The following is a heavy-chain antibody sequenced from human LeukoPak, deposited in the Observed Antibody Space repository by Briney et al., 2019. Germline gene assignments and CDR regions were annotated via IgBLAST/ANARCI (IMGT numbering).Heavy chain of an antibody. Sequence: PGGSLRLSCAASGFAFSNYWLHWVRQAPGKGLEWVARINTHGSSTNYADSVKGRFTISRDNAKNTLYLQMTSLSAEDTAVYYALAGCYYYYMDVWGKGTTVTVSS. V-gene: IGHV3-74*01. D-gene: IGHD3-10*01. CDR3: LAGCYYYYMDV. CDR2: INTHGSST. CDR1: GFAFSNYW. J-gene: IGHJ6*03.